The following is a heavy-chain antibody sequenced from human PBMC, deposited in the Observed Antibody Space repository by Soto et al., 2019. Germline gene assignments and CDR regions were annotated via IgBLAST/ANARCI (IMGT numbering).Heavy chain of an antibody. D-gene: IGHD6-13*01. CDR2: ISGSGGST. V-gene: IGHV3-23*04. J-gene: IGHJ4*02. CDR1: GFTFSDYY. CDR3: AKGGRQQLVRGDY. Sequence: VQLVESGGGLVKPGGSLRLSCAASGFTFSDYYMSWIRQAPGKGLEWVSAISGSGGSTYYADSVKGRFTISRDNSKNTLYLQMNSLRAEDTAVYYCAKGGRQQLVRGDYWGQGTLVTVSS.